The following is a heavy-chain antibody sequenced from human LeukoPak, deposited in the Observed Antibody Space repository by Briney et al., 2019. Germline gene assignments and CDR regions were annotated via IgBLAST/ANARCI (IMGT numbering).Heavy chain of an antibody. CDR2: ISSSGSTI. CDR1: GFTFSDYY. D-gene: IGHD3-9*01. CDR3: AREVPRPYDILPGYNY. J-gene: IGHJ4*02. V-gene: IGHV3-11*04. Sequence: KPGGSLRLSCAASGFTFSDYYMSWIRQAPGKGLEWVSYISSSGSTIYYADSVKGRFPISRDNAKNSLYLQMNSLRAEDTDVYYCAREVPRPYDILPGYNYWGQGRMVGVSS.